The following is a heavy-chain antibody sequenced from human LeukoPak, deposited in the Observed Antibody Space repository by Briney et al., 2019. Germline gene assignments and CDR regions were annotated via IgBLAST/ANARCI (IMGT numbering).Heavy chain of an antibody. J-gene: IGHJ4*02. D-gene: IGHD5-24*01. CDR2: INHSGST. V-gene: IGHV4-34*01. CDR1: GGSFSGYH. Sequence: PSETLSLTCAVYGGSFSGYHWSWIRQPPGKGLEWIGEINHSGSTNYNPSLKSRVTISVDTSKNQFSLKLSSVTAADTAVYYCASRRWLQGMGMVDYWGRGTLVTVSS. CDR3: ASRRWLQGMGMVDY.